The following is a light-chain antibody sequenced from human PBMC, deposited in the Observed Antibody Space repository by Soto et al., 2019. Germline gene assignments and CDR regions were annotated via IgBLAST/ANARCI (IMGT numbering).Light chain of an antibody. V-gene: IGKV3-20*01. Sequence: EIVLTQSPGILYLSPGDRATLSCRASQTISSGFLAWYQQKVGQAPRLLIYDASNRATGVPDRFSGSGSGTDFSLTISRLEPEDFAVYHCQQYGSSPCTFGPGTKVDIK. J-gene: IGKJ3*01. CDR3: QQYGSSPCT. CDR1: QTISSGF. CDR2: DAS.